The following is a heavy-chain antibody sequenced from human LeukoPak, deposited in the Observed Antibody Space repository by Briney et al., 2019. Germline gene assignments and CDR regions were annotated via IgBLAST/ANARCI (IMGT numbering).Heavy chain of an antibody. CDR1: GGAISSSSYY. CDR3: ARGEARIAVADEYWYLDL. D-gene: IGHD6-19*01. CDR2: IYYSGST. Sequence: SDTLSLTCTVSGGAISSSSYYWGWIRQPPGNGLEWIGSIYYSGSTYYNPSLKSRVTISVDTSKNQFSLKLSSVTAADTAVYYCARGEARIAVADEYWYLDLWGRGTLVTVSS. J-gene: IGHJ2*01. V-gene: IGHV4-39*07.